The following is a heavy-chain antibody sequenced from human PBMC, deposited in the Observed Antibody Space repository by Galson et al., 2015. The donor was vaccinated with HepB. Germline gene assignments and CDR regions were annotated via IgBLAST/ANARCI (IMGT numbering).Heavy chain of an antibody. CDR2: IIPILGIA. CDR1: GGTFSSYT. Sequence: SVKVSCKASGGTFSSYTISWVRQAPGQGLEWMGRIIPILGIANYAQKFQGRVTITADKSTSTAYMELSSLRSEDTAVYYCARDPPGIAAAGTNYYYYGMDVWGQGTTVTVPS. D-gene: IGHD6-13*01. CDR3: ARDPPGIAAAGTNYYYYGMDV. V-gene: IGHV1-69*04. J-gene: IGHJ6*02.